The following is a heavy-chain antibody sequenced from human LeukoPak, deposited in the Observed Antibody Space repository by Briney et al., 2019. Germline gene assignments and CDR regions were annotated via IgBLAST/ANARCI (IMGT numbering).Heavy chain of an antibody. CDR1: GFTFSSYS. D-gene: IGHD3-22*01. V-gene: IGHV3-66*01. CDR3: ARGVGRNYYDSSGYLRY. J-gene: IGHJ4*02. Sequence: PGGSLRLSCAASGFTFSSYSMNWVRQAPGKGLEWVSVIYSGGSTYYADSVKGRFTISRDNSKNTLYLQMNSLRAEDTAVYYCARGVGRNYYDSSGYLRYWGQGTLVTVSS. CDR2: IYSGGST.